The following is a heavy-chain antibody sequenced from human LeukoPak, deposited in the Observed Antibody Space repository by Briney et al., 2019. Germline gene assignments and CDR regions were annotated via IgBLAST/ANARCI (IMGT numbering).Heavy chain of an antibody. CDR2: VSSDGDTK. D-gene: IGHD3-9*01. V-gene: IGHV3-30-3*01. CDR1: GFTFRTYA. Sequence: GGSLRLSCAASGFTFRTYAIHWVRQAPDKGLEWVAVVSSDGDTKFYADSVKGRFTISRDNSKNSLYLQMNSLRAEDTAVYYCARDHGYFDWLPQYYFDYWGQGTLVTVSS. CDR3: ARDHGYFDWLPQYYFDY. J-gene: IGHJ4*02.